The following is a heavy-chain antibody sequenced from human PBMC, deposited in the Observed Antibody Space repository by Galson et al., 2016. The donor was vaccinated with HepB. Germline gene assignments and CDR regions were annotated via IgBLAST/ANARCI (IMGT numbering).Heavy chain of an antibody. CDR2: IGGNGIVS. CDR1: GFTFTSYA. D-gene: IGHD3/OR15-3a*01. Sequence: SLRLSCAASGFTFTSYAMGWVRQAPGKGLEWVSSIGGNGIVSDYAASVKGRFTISRDDSKNTLYQQMDSLTAEDTAFYYCVKCRILISYLFYARGQGTLVAVSS. CDR3: VKCRILISYLFYA. V-gene: IGHV3-23*01. J-gene: IGHJ4*02.